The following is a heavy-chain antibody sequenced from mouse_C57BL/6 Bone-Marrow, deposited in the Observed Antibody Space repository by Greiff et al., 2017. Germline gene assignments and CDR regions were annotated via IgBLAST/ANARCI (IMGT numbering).Heavy chain of an antibody. CDR1: GFTFSSYA. V-gene: IGHV5-4*03. Sequence: DVMLVESGGGLVKPGGSLKLSCAASGFTFSSYAMSWVRQTPEKRLEWVATISDGGSYTYYPDNVKGRFTISRDNAKNNLYLQMSHLKSEETAMYYCARYTTVVAIDYWGQGTTLTVSS. D-gene: IGHD1-1*01. CDR3: ARYTTVVAIDY. J-gene: IGHJ2*01. CDR2: ISDGGSYT.